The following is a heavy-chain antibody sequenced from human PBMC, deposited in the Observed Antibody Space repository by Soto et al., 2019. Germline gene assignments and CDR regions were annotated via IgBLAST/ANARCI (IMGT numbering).Heavy chain of an antibody. V-gene: IGHV1-18*01. J-gene: IGHJ4*02. CDR2: ISAYSGRT. D-gene: IGHD6-13*01. Sequence: QVQLVQSGAEVKKPGASVKVSCKASGYTFITYGISWVRQAPGKGIERREWISAYSGRTKFAQKLQARVTITTDSSTTTAYMGLRSLTSDDTAVYYWARDFTKTSSCPYFFDYWGQGTLVTVSS. CDR3: ARDFTKTSSCPYFFDY. CDR1: GYTFITYG.